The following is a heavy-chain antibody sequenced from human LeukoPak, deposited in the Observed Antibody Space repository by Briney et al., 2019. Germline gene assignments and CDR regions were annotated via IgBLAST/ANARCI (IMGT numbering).Heavy chain of an antibody. CDR1: GYTFTSYG. Sequence: ASVKVSCKASGYTFTSYGISWVRQAPGQGLEWMGWTSAYNANTNYAQRLQGRVTMTTDTSTSTAYMELRSLRSDDTAVYYCARVYDSSGYGGLDYWGQGTLVTVSS. CDR2: TSAYNANT. V-gene: IGHV1-18*01. J-gene: IGHJ4*02. CDR3: ARVYDSSGYGGLDY. D-gene: IGHD3-22*01.